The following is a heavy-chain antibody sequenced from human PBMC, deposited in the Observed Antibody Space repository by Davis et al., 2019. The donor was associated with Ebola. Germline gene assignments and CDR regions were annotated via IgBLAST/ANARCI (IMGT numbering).Heavy chain of an antibody. CDR1: GFTFSGYA. CDR3: ARDATVTGFLFWYFDY. V-gene: IGHV3-30-3*01. CDR2: ISYDGSNK. D-gene: IGHD4-11*01. J-gene: IGHJ4*02. Sequence: GESLKISCAASGFTFSGYAMHWVRQAPGKGLEWVAVISYDGSNKYYADSVKGRFTISRDNSKNTLYLQMNSLRAEDTAVYYCARDATVTGFLFWYFDYWGQGTLVTVSS.